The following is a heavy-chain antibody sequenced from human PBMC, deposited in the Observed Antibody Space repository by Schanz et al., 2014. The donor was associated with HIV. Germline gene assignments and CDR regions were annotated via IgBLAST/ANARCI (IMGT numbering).Heavy chain of an antibody. CDR2: MNPNSGNT. D-gene: IGHD2-2*03. Sequence: QVPLVQSGAEVKKPGSSVKVSCKASGGTFSSYAISWVRQAPGQGLEWMGWMNPNSGNTGYAQKFQGRVTMTRNTSISTAYMELSSLRSEDTAVYYCAREVDIVVVPAAIVGWFDPWGQGTLVTVSS. V-gene: IGHV1-8*02. J-gene: IGHJ5*02. CDR1: GGTFSSYA. CDR3: AREVDIVVVPAAIVGWFDP.